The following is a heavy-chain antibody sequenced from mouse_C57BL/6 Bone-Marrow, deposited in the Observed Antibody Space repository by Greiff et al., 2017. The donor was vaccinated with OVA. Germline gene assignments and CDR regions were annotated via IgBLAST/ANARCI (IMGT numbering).Heavy chain of an antibody. CDR2: ISSGGDYI. J-gene: IGHJ1*03. V-gene: IGHV5-9-1*02. Sequence: SLEWVAYISSGGDYIYYADTVKGRFTISRDNARNTLYLQMSSLKSEDTAMYYCTRDRTQYFDVWGTGTTVTVSS. CDR3: TRDRTQYFDV.